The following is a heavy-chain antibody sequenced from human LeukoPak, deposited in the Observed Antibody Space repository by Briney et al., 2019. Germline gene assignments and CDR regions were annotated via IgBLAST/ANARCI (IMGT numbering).Heavy chain of an antibody. D-gene: IGHD6-19*01. CDR2: ISYEGSKQ. CDR3: AKVGSWFSSGWYGGDY. V-gene: IGHV3-30*18. J-gene: IGHJ4*02. Sequence: GRSLRLSCAASGFTFSSYGTHWVRQAPRKGLEWVAGISYEGSKQYYADSVKGRFTISRDNSKNTLYLEMDSLRVEDTAVYYCAKVGSWFSSGWYGGDYWGQGTLVTVSS. CDR1: GFTFSSYG.